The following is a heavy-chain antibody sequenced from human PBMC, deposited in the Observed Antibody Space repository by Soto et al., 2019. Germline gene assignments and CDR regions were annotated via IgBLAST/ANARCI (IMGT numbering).Heavy chain of an antibody. V-gene: IGHV4-61*01. Sequence: TSETLSLTCTVSGGSVSSGSYYWSWIRQPPGKGLEWIAYIYYSGSTNYNPSLKSRVTISLDTSKNQFSLKLSSVTAADTAVYYCARAGAATLSDYWGQGTLVTVSS. D-gene: IGHD2-15*01. CDR2: IYYSGST. J-gene: IGHJ4*02. CDR3: ARAGAATLSDY. CDR1: GGSVSSGSYY.